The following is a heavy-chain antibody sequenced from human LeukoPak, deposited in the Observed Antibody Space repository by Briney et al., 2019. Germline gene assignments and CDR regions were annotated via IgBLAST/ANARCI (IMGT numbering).Heavy chain of an antibody. J-gene: IGHJ4*02. D-gene: IGHD3-10*01. V-gene: IGHV5-51*01. Sequence: GESLKISWKGSGYSFTSYWIGGVRQMPGKGLEWMGIIYPGDADTRYSPSFQGQVTTYAHKSISTAYLQWSSLKASDNAMYYCARRYYYGSGQYYLDYWGQGTLVTVSS. CDR3: ARRYYYGSGQYYLDY. CDR1: GYSFTSYW. CDR2: IYPGDADT.